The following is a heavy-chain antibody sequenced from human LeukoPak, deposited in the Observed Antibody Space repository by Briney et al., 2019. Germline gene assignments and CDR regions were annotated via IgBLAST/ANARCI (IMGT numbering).Heavy chain of an antibody. J-gene: IGHJ5*02. CDR3: ILHNSNWFDP. CDR1: GFTFSNYA. CDR2: IRYDGSNK. Sequence: GGSLRLSCAASGFTFSNYAMHWVRQAPGKGLEWVAFIRYDGSNKYYADFVKGRFSISRDNSKNTLYLQMNSLRGEDTAVYYVILHNSNWFDPWGQGTLVTVSS. D-gene: IGHD2/OR15-2a*01. V-gene: IGHV3-30*02.